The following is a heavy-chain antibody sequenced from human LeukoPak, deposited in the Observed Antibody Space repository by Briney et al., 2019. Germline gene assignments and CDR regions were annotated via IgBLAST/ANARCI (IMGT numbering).Heavy chain of an antibody. CDR2: ISSSGSTI. CDR3: ASRAMALLIDY. CDR1: GFTFSSYE. V-gene: IGHV3-48*03. D-gene: IGHD5-18*01. J-gene: IGHJ4*02. Sequence: GGSLRLSCEASGFTFSSYEMNWVRQAPGKGLEWVSYISSSGSTIYYADSVRGRFTISRDNAKNSLYLQMNSLRAEDTAVYYCASRAMALLIDYWGQGTLVTVSS.